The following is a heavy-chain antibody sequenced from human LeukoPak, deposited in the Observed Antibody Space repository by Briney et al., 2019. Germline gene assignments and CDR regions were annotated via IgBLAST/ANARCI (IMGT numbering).Heavy chain of an antibody. CDR2: VSGSGDST. Sequence: PGGSLRLSCAASGFTFSTYAMSWVRQAPGKGLEWVSGVSGSGDSTYYADSVKGRFTISRDNSKNTLYLQMNSLRADDTAVYYCAKGKIDTSTWCNLCLDPWGQGTLVTVSS. J-gene: IGHJ5*02. CDR1: GFTFSTYA. CDR3: AKGKIDTSTWCNLCLDP. D-gene: IGHD6-13*01. V-gene: IGHV3-23*01.